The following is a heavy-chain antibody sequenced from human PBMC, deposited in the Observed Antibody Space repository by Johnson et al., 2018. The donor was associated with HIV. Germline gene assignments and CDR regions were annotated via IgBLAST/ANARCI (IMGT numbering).Heavy chain of an antibody. V-gene: IGHV3-43*01. CDR1: GFTFDDYT. CDR2: ISWDGGST. CDR3: ARDRGYWDAFDI. D-gene: IGHD3-22*01. J-gene: IGHJ3*02. Sequence: VESGGGVVRPGGSLRLSCVASGFTFDDYTMHWVRQAPGKGLAWVSLISWDGGSTYYADSAKGRFTISRDNAKNSLYLQMNSLRAEDTAVYYCARDRGYWDAFDIWGQGTMVTVSS.